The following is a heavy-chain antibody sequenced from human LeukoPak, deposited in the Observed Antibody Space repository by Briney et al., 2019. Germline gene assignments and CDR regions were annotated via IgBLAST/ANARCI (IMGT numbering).Heavy chain of an antibody. V-gene: IGHV4-4*02. Sequence: SETLSLTCAVSGGSVTSNNWWSWVRQPPGKGLEWIGEVYHSGSTNYNPSLKSRITISVDKSKNQFSLKLTSVTAADTAVYYCARDGPDAFDIWGQGTMVTVSS. CDR1: GGSVTSNNW. CDR2: VYHSGST. CDR3: ARDGPDAFDI. J-gene: IGHJ3*02.